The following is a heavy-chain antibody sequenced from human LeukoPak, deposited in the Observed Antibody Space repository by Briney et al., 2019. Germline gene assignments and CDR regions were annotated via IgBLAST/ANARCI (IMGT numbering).Heavy chain of an antibody. CDR1: GFTFSSYW. Sequence: GGSLRLSCAASGFTFSSYWMHWVRQAPGKGLVWVSHINSDGSSTTYADSVKGRFTISRDNAKNTLYLQMNSLRAEDTAVYYCARARAQGFDYWGQGSLVTVSS. CDR3: ARARAQGFDY. CDR2: INSDGSST. J-gene: IGHJ4*02. V-gene: IGHV3-74*01.